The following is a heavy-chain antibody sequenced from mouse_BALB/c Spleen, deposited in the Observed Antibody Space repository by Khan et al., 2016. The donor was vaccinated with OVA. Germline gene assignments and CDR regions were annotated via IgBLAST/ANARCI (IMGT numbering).Heavy chain of an antibody. CDR1: GYTFTNYG. J-gene: IGHJ1*01. V-gene: IGHV9-3-1*01. Sequence: LVESGPELKKPGETVKISCKASGYTFTNYGMNWVKQAPGKGLKWMGWINTYTGEPTYTDDFKGRFAISLVTSASTAYLQLNNLKNEDTATYFGASGGYWYFDVWGAGTTVTVSS. CDR3: ASGGYWYFDV. CDR2: INTYTGEP. D-gene: IGHD1-1*02.